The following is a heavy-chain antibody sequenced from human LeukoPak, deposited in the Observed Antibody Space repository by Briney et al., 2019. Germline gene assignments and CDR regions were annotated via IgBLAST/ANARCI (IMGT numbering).Heavy chain of an antibody. CDR3: AREDLVEQLGDIWFDP. V-gene: IGHV4-4*07. D-gene: IGHD6-6*01. CDR1: GGSISSYY. CDR2: IYTSGST. Sequence: PSETLSLTCTVSGGSISSYYWSWIRQPAGKGLEWIGRIYTSGSTNYNPSLKSRVTMSVDTSKNQFSLKLSSVTAADTAVYYCAREDLVEQLGDIWFDPWGQGTLVTVSS. J-gene: IGHJ5*02.